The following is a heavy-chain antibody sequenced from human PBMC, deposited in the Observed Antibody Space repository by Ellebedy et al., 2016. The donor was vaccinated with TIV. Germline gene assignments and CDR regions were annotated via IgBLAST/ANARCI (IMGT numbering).Heavy chain of an antibody. CDR2: IHSSGST. J-gene: IGHJ4*02. CDR1: GGSINNTNYY. V-gene: IGHV4-39*01. CDR3: ARQARGTAH. Sequence: SETLSLXXTVSGGSINNTNYYWGWIRQPPGKGLEWIGTIHSSGSTYYNPSLKSRLTISVDTSRNHFSLKLSSVIVADTAVYYCARQARGTAHWGQGTLVTVSS.